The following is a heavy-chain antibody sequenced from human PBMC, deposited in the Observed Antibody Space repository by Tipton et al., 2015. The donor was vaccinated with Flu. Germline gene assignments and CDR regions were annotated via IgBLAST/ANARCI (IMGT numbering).Heavy chain of an antibody. D-gene: IGHD3-10*01. V-gene: IGHV1-69*01. CDR2: IIPFFGAA. CDR3: ATSSGSGSYYEANWFDL. Sequence: QLVQSGAEVKKPESSVKVSCRASGGTFNSYTINWVRQAPGQGLEWMGGIIPFFGAANYAQKFQGRVTITADESTTTAYMELSSLGSEDTAVYYCATSSGSGSYYEANWFDLWGQGTLVTVSS. CDR1: GGTFNSYT. J-gene: IGHJ5*01.